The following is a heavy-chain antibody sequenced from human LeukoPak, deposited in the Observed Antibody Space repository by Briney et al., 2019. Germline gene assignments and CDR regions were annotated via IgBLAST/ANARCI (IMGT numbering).Heavy chain of an antibody. CDR2: IYHSGST. Sequence: SETLSLTCAVSGGSISSGGYSWSWIRQPPGKGLEWIGNIYHSGSTYYNPSLKSRVTISVDRSKNQFSLELSSVTAADTAVYYCARGLVPLYYFDYWGQGTLVTVSS. J-gene: IGHJ4*02. V-gene: IGHV4-30-2*01. D-gene: IGHD4-23*01. CDR1: GGSISSGGYS. CDR3: ARGLVPLYYFDY.